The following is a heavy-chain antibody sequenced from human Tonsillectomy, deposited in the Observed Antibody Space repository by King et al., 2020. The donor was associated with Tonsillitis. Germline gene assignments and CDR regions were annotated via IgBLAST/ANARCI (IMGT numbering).Heavy chain of an antibody. Sequence: VQLVESGGGLAQPGGSLRLSYAAAGFTFSDHYMDWVRQAPGKGLEWFARIRNKATSYTTEYAASVKGRFTISRDDSENSLYLQMNSLKIEDTAVYHCAKGYCTGGSCYSGDYWGQGTLVTVSS. CDR1: GFTFSDHY. J-gene: IGHJ4*02. CDR2: IRNKATSYTT. CDR3: AKGYCTGGSCYSGDY. D-gene: IGHD2-15*01. V-gene: IGHV3-72*01.